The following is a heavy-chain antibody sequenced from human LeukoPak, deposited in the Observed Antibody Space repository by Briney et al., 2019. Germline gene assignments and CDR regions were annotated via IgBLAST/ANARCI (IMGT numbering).Heavy chain of an antibody. CDR2: ITSGFTP. Sequence: PGGSLRLSCAASGLTFSDYAMSWFRQAPGKGLEWVSGITSGFTPHYADSVKGRFTISRDNSKNTLCLQMNSLRAEDTAVYYCAKEVGGWPTHAFDYWGQGPPVTVSS. CDR1: GLTFSDYA. V-gene: IGHV3-23*01. CDR3: AKEVGGWPTHAFDY. D-gene: IGHD1-26*01. J-gene: IGHJ4*02.